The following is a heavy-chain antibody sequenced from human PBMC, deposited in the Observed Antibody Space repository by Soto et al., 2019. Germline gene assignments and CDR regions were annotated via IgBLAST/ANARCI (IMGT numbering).Heavy chain of an antibody. CDR1: GYRFTNYW. J-gene: IGHJ5*02. D-gene: IGHD6-19*01. Sequence: GESLKISCKGSGYRFTNYWIGWVRQMPGKGLEWMGIIYPGDSDTRYSPSFQGQVTISADKSISTAYLQWSSLKASDTAMYYCARRRYSSGWMDGNNWFDPWGQGTLVTVSS. CDR3: ARRRYSSGWMDGNNWFDP. CDR2: IYPGDSDT. V-gene: IGHV5-51*01.